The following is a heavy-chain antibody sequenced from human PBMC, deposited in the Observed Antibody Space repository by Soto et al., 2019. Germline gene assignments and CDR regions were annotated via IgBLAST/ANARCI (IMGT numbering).Heavy chain of an antibody. CDR1: GGSISSSSYY. J-gene: IGHJ4*02. Sequence: QLQLQESGPGLVKPSETLSLTCTVSGGSISSSSYYWGWIRQPPGKGLEWIGSIYYSESTYYNPSLKSRVTISVDTSKNQFSLKLSSVTAADTAVYYCATPGGGYSGYDLGPIDYWGQGTLVTVSS. CDR3: ATPGGGYSGYDLGPIDY. V-gene: IGHV4-39*01. D-gene: IGHD5-12*01. CDR2: IYYSEST.